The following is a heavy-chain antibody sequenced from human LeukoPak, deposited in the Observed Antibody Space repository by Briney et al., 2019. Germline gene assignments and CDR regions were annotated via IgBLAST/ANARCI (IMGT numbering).Heavy chain of an antibody. CDR1: GGSISGGSDY. Sequence: PSQTLSLTCSVSGGSISGGSDYWSWIRQPAGKGLEWIGRIFTSGSTTYSPSLKSRVTISIDTSKNHFSLRLHSVTAADTAVYYCARESGYFSGGWFDPWGQGTLVTVSS. CDR3: ARESGYFSGGWFDP. J-gene: IGHJ5*02. D-gene: IGHD3-3*01. V-gene: IGHV4-61*02. CDR2: IFTSGST.